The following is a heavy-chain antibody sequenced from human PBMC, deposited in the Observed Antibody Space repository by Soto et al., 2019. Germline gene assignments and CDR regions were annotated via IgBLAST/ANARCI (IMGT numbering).Heavy chain of an antibody. CDR1: GYSFTSYW. CDR2: IYPGDSDT. D-gene: IGHD2-15*01. CDR3: ARASSGGYPSPWPTYDY. V-gene: IGHV5-51*01. Sequence: GESLKISCKGSGYSFTSYWIGWVRQMHGKGLEWMGIIYPGDSDTRYSPSFQGQVTISADKSISTAYLQLNSLRAEDTAVYYCARASSGGYPSPWPTYDYWGQGTLLTVSS. J-gene: IGHJ4*02.